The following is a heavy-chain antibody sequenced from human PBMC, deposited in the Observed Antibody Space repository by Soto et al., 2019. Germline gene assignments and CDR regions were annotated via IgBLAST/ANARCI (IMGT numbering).Heavy chain of an antibody. J-gene: IGHJ3*02. CDR3: ATSLGVVARLWGGLGAFDI. V-gene: IGHV3-23*01. CDR2: ISGSGGST. CDR1: GFTFSSYA. D-gene: IGHD3-16*01. Sequence: GGSLRLSCAASGFTFSSYAMSWVRQAPGKGLEWVSAISGSGGSTYYADSVKGRFTISRDNSKNTLYLQMNSLRAEDTAVYYCATSLGVVARLWGGLGAFDIWGQGTMVTVS.